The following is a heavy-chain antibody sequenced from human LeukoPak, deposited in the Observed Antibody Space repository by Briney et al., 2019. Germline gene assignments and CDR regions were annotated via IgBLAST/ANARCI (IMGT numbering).Heavy chain of an antibody. CDR2: ISGSGGST. Sequence: GGSLRLSCTASGFTFGIYAMSWVRQAPGKGLEWVSAISGSGGSTYYADSVKGRFAISRDNSKNTLYLQMNSLRAEDTAVYYCAKSVVGATNYWGQGTLVTVSS. D-gene: IGHD1-26*01. J-gene: IGHJ4*02. CDR3: AKSVVGATNY. V-gene: IGHV3-23*01. CDR1: GFTFGIYA.